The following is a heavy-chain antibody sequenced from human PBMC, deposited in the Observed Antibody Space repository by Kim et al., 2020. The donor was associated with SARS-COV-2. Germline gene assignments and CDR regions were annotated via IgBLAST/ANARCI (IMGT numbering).Heavy chain of an antibody. Sequence: GGSLRLSCAASGFTFSSYGMHWVRQDPGKGLEWVAVISYDGSNKYYADSVKDRFTISRDNSKHTLYLQMNSLRAEDTAVYDFAKDGLAGYGSDYGMDVCGQGITVT. D-gene: IGHD3-10*01. CDR1: GFTFSSYG. J-gene: IGHJ6*02. V-gene: IGHV3-30*18. CDR2: ISYDGSNK. CDR3: AKDGLAGYGSDYGMDV.